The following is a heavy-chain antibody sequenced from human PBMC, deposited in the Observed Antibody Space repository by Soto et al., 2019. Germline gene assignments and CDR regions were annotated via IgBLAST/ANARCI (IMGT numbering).Heavy chain of an antibody. J-gene: IGHJ4*02. V-gene: IGHV4-61*01. CDR3: ARDLRADY. CDR2: IYYRGST. Sequence: QVQLQESGPGLVKPSETLSLTCTVSGGSVSSGTYYWSWIRQPPGKGLEWIGSIYYRGSTNYNPSPKSRVTISVATSKTPFSLKLSSVTAADTAVYYCARDLRADYWGQGTLVTVSS. CDR1: GGSVSSGTYY.